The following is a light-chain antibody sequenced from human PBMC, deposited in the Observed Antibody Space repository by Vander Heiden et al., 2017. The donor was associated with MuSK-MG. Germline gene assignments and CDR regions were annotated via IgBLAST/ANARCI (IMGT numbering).Light chain of an antibody. CDR3: QQDDSTPWT. Sequence: DIVMTQSPDSLAVSLGERATINCKSSQSVLYSPHNKNYADSDPHNPGQPPKLLIYWASTRESGVPDRSSDRGSGTDFTLTISRLQAAAVAVYSCQQDDSTPWTFGQGTKVEIK. V-gene: IGKV4-1*01. CDR1: QSVLYSPHNKNY. CDR2: WAS. J-gene: IGKJ1*01.